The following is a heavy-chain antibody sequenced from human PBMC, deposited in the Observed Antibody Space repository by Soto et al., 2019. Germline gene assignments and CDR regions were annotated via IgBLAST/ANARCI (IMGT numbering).Heavy chain of an antibody. J-gene: IGHJ4*02. Sequence: QVQLEQSGSEVQKSGSSVKVSCKASGYSFSSHAITWVRQAPGQGLEWMGGIIPVFGTPTYAQKFQGRLTMSAEKSTNTSSLELRSLRSEDTAVYYCARGGALSTSWYWGDGLDSWGQGTQVTVSS. V-gene: IGHV1-69*06. CDR1: GYSFSSHA. CDR2: IIPVFGTP. CDR3: ARGGALSTSWYWGDGLDS. D-gene: IGHD6-13*01.